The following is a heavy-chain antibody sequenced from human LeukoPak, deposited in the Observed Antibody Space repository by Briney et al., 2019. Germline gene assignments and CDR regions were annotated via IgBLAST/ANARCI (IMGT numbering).Heavy chain of an antibody. CDR1: GFTFSSHS. CDR3: ARGLYSGYD. CDR2: ISTSSDYI. J-gene: IGHJ4*02. D-gene: IGHD5-12*01. V-gene: IGHV3-21*01. Sequence: PGGSLRLSCAASGFTFSSHSMNWVRQAPGKGLEWVSSISTSSDYIYYADSVKGRFTISRGNAKNSLYLQMNSLRAEDTAVYYCARGLYSGYDWGQGTLVTVSS.